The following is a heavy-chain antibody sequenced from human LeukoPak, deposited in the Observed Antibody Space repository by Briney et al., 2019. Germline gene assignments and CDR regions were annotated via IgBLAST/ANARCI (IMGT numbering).Heavy chain of an antibody. CDR2: IKSKTDGGTT. D-gene: IGHD5-18*01. J-gene: IGHJ5*02. CDR3: TTDTAMRP. V-gene: IGHV3-15*01. Sequence: PGGSLRLSCAASGFTFSNAWMSWVRQAPGKGLEWVDRIKSKTDGGTTDYAAPVKGRFTISRDDSKNTLYLQMNSLKTEDTAVYYCTTDTAMRPWGQGTLVTVSS. CDR1: GFTFSNAW.